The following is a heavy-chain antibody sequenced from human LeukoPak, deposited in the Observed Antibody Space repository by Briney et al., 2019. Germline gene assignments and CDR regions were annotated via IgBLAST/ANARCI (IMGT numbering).Heavy chain of an antibody. CDR2: IIPILGIP. J-gene: IGHJ2*01. V-gene: IGHV1-69*04. D-gene: IGHD2-21*02. Sequence: GASVKVSCKASGGTFSSYAISWVRQAPGQGLEWMGRIIPILGIPNYAQEFQGRVTITADKSTTTAYMELSSLRSEDTAVYYCATEAIVVVTARDYWYFDLWGRGTLVTVSS. CDR3: ATEAIVVVTARDYWYFDL. CDR1: GGTFSSYA.